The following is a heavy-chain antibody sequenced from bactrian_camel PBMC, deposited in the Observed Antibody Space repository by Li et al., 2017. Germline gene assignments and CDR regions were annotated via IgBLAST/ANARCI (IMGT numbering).Heavy chain of an antibody. CDR2: IDSDGTT. CDR1: GYRSSDYC. J-gene: IGHJ4*01. CDR3: ALEAWAATCPPSLNQWEY. Sequence: VQLVESGGDSEQAGGPLTLSCTAAGYRSSDYCMGWFRQTPGKEREGVAVIDSDGTTTYADAVKGRFTISRDKAKNTLFLQMNNLTPQDTGRYSCALEAWAATCPPSLNQWEYWGQGTQVTVS. D-gene: IGHD1*01. V-gene: IGHV3S53*01.